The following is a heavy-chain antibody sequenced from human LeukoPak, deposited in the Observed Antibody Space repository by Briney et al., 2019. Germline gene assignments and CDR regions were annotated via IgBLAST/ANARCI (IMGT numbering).Heavy chain of an antibody. Sequence: PGGSLRLSCAASGFTFSSYWMSWVRQAPGKGLEWVTFIRYDGSNEYYADSVRGRFSISRDNSKNTLYLQMNSLRTDDTAVYYCAKDLHSSTWEIDYWGQGTLVTVSS. J-gene: IGHJ4*02. V-gene: IGHV3-30*02. CDR2: IRYDGSNE. D-gene: IGHD6-13*01. CDR3: AKDLHSSTWEIDY. CDR1: GFTFSSYW.